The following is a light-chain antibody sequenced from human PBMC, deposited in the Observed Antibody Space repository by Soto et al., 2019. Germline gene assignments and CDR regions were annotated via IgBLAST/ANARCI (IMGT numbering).Light chain of an antibody. CDR2: STS. Sequence: DIQMTQSPSSVSASVGDRVTITCRASQGINSWLAWYQQKPGKAPKLLIYSTSNLQSGVPSRFSGSGSGTDFTLTITSLQPEDFATYFCQQSESLPLTFRGGTKVEIK. V-gene: IGKV1D-12*01. J-gene: IGKJ4*01. CDR3: QQSESLPLT. CDR1: QGINSW.